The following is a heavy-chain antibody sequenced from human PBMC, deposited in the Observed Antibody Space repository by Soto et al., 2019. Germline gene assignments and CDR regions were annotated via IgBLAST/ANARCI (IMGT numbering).Heavy chain of an antibody. J-gene: IGHJ4*02. CDR3: ARSYRGSYYFDD. CDR1: GGSISSSSYY. Sequence: QLQLQESGPGLVKPSETLSLTCTVSGGSISSSSYYWGWIRQPPGKGLEWIGSIYYSGSTYYNPSLKSRVTTYVDTSKNQFSLKLSSVTAADTAVYYCARSYRGSYYFDDGGQGTLVTVSS. D-gene: IGHD1-26*01. V-gene: IGHV4-39*01. CDR2: IYYSGST.